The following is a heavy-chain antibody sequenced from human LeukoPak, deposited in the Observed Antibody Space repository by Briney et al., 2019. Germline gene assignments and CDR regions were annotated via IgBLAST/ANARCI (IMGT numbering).Heavy chain of an antibody. J-gene: IGHJ4*02. D-gene: IGHD6-13*01. CDR2: IHYNGNNQ. V-gene: IGHV3-30*02. Sequence: GGSLRLSCAASGFTFSYYDMHWVRQAPGKGLEWVALIHYNGNNQDYADSVKGRFTISRDNSKNTLSLLMNSLRAEDTAVYYCARERGSSFDYWGQGTLVTVPS. CDR3: ARERGSSFDY. CDR1: GFTFSYYD.